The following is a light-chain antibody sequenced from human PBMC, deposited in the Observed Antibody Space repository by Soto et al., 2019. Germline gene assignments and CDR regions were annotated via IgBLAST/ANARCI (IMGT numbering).Light chain of an antibody. CDR1: QTVDRSY. CDR3: QPYNNWPLT. J-gene: IGKJ4*01. V-gene: IGKV3-20*01. Sequence: EIVLTQSPGTLSLSPGERATLSCRASQTVDRSYLGWYQQKPGQAPRFLIHGASSRATGIPDRFSGSGSGTDFTLTISRLEPEDFAIYYCQPYNNWPLTFGGGTKVESK. CDR2: GAS.